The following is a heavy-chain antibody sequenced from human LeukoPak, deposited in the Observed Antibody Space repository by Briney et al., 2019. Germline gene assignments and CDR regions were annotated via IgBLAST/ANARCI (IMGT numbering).Heavy chain of an antibody. Sequence: ASVKVSCKASGYTFTSYDINWVRQATGQGLEWMRRMNPNSGNTGYAQKFQGRVTMTRNTSISTAYMELSSLRSEDTAVYYCARAYQLLTPRVGVYYYMDVWGKGTTVTISS. CDR2: MNPNSGNT. CDR3: ARAYQLLTPRVGVYYYMDV. V-gene: IGHV1-8*02. CDR1: GYTFTSYD. D-gene: IGHD2-2*01. J-gene: IGHJ6*03.